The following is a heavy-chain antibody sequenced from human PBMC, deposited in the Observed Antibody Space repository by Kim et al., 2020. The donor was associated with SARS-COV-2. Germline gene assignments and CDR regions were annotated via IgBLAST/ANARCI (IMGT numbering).Heavy chain of an antibody. CDR1: GDSISSANS. Sequence: SETLSLTCAVSGDSISSANSWSWVRQAPGKGLEWIGEISHSASTNYNPSFKSRVTVSGDRSKNYFSLRLTSVSAADTAMYFCARVRSVSPPYYFDFWGQG. V-gene: IGHV4-4*02. CDR3: ARVRSVSPPYYFDF. CDR2: ISHSAST. J-gene: IGHJ4*02.